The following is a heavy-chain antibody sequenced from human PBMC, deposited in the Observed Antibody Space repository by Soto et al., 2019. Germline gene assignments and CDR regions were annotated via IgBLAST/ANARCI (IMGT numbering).Heavy chain of an antibody. CDR1: GFIFSTYA. CDR3: ARPCSGYDLLTVRYFYCSQTVEV. Sequence: GSLKISCAASGFIFSTYAMHWVRQPPGKGLEWVAVISYDGNTKDYAASVKGRFSISRDNSKNTVYLQRSSLRTEDTAVYYCARPCSGYDLLTVRYFYCSQTVEVWGQGTTVTVSS. J-gene: IGHJ6*02. V-gene: IGHV3-30-3*01. D-gene: IGHD3-9*01. CDR2: ISYDGNTK.